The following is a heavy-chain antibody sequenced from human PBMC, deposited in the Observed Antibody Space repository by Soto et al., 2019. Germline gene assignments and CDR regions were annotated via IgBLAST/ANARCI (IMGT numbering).Heavy chain of an antibody. J-gene: IGHJ4*02. CDR1: GGSFSGYY. V-gene: IGHV4-34*01. CDR2: INHSGST. D-gene: IGHD3-22*01. CDR3: EVTDGYYDY. Sequence: SETLSLTCAVYGGSFSGYYWSWIRQPPGKGLEWIGEINHSGSTNYNPSLKSRVTISVDTSKNQFSLKLSSVTAADTAVYYCEVTDGYYDYWGQGTLVTVSS.